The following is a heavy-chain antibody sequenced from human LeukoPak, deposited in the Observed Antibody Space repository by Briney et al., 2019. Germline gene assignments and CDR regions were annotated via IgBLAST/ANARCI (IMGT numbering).Heavy chain of an antibody. D-gene: IGHD3-3*01. CDR1: GGFISSYY. J-gene: IGHJ4*02. CDR2: IYYSGST. CDR3: ARVGPSIVANDFKGGYFDY. V-gene: IGHV4-59*01. Sequence: SETLSLTCTVSGGFISSYYWSWIRQPPGKGLEWIGYIYYSGSTNYNPSLKSRVTISVDTSKNQFSLKLSSVTAADTAVYYCARVGPSIVANDFKGGYFDYWGQGTLVTVSS.